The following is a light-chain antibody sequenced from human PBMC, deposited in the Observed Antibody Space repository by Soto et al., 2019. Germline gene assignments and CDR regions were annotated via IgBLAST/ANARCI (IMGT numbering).Light chain of an antibody. Sequence: QSALTQPASVSGCPGQSITISCTGTSSDIGGFNYVSWYQQHPGKAPKLIIYGVSDRPSGVSNRFSGSKSGNTASLTISGLQAEDEADYYCSSYTSSTTPYVFGIGTKVTVL. CDR2: GVS. CDR1: SSDIGGFNY. CDR3: SSYTSSTTPYV. J-gene: IGLJ1*01. V-gene: IGLV2-14*03.